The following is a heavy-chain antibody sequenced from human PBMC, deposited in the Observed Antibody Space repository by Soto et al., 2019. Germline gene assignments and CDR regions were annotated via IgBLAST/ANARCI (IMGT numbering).Heavy chain of an antibody. CDR3: ASDMSTM. CDR1: GYTFTSHD. CDR2: MNPNSGHT. J-gene: IGHJ4*02. V-gene: IGHV1-8*01. Sequence: QVQLVQSGAEVKKPGASVKVSCKASGYTFTSHDINWMRQATGQGLEWRGWMNPNSGHTNYAEKFQGRVTMTRDTSISTADMELTNLRSEDTGIYYCASDMSTMWGQGTLVTVSS. D-gene: IGHD2-2*01.